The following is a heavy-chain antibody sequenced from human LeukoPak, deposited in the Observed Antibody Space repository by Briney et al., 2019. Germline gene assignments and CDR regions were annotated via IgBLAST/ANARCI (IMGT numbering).Heavy chain of an antibody. Sequence: ASVKVSCKASGGTFSSYGISWVRQAPGQGLEWMGGIIPILGTANYAQKFQGRVTITTDESTSTAYMELSSLKSEDTAVYYCARVVVITTLSLADYYMDVWGKGTTVTVSS. J-gene: IGHJ6*03. CDR2: IIPILGTA. CDR3: ARVVVITTLSLADYYMDV. CDR1: GGTFSSYG. D-gene: IGHD3-22*01. V-gene: IGHV1-69*05.